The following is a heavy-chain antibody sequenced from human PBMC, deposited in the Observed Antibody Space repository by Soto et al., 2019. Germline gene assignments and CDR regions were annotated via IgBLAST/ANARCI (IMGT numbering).Heavy chain of an antibody. CDR2: INAGNGNT. Sequence: QVQLVQSGAEVKKPGASVKVSCKASGYTFTSYAMHWVRQAPGQRLEWMGWINAGNGNTKYSQKFQGRVTITRDTSASTAYMELSSLRSEDTAVYYCARARPPIYSGKFYYYYYGMDVWGQGTTVTVSS. J-gene: IGHJ6*02. CDR1: GYTFTSYA. V-gene: IGHV1-3*01. CDR3: ARARPPIYSGKFYYYYYGMDV. D-gene: IGHD2-21*01.